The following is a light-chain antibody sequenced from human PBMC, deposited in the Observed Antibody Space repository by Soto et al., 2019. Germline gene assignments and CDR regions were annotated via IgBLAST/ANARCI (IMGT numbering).Light chain of an antibody. CDR2: GAP. J-gene: IGKJ1*01. CDR3: QQYGSSLWT. V-gene: IGKV3-20*01. Sequence: EIVMTQSPATLSVSPGERATLSCRASQSVSSNLAWYQQKPGQAPRLLIYGAPTRASGIPDRFSGSGSGTDFTLTISRLEPEDFAVYYCQQYGSSLWTFGQGTKVDI. CDR1: QSVSSN.